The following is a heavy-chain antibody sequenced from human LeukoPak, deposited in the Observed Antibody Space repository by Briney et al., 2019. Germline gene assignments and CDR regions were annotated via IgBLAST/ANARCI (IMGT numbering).Heavy chain of an antibody. CDR3: AGGTTGWYFDL. CDR2: ISSSSSTI. Sequence: GGSLRLSCAASGFTFSSYSMNWVRQAPGKGLEWVSYISSSSSTIYYADSVKGRFTISRDNAKNSLYLQMNSLRAEDTAVYYCAGGTTGWYFDLWGRGTLVTVSS. V-gene: IGHV3-48*01. D-gene: IGHD7-27*01. J-gene: IGHJ2*01. CDR1: GFTFSSYS.